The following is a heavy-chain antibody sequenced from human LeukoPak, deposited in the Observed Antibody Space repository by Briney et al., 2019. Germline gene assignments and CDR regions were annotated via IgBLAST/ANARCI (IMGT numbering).Heavy chain of an antibody. V-gene: IGHV1-18*01. D-gene: IGHD6-13*01. J-gene: IGHJ6*03. Sequence: GASVKVSCKASGYTFTTYGISWVRQAPGQGLEWMGWISAYNGNTNYAQKFQGRVTMTTDTSTSTAYMELRGLRSDDTAVYYCARVPSAAGTGYYYMDVWGKGTTVTVSS. CDR3: ARVPSAAGTGYYYMDV. CDR1: GYTFTTYG. CDR2: ISAYNGNT.